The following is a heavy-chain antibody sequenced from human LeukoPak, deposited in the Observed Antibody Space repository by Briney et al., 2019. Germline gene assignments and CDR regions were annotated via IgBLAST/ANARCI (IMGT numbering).Heavy chain of an antibody. J-gene: IGHJ4*02. Sequence: PGGSLRLSCAASGFTFSSYEMNWVRQAPGKGLEWVSYISSSGSTIYYADSVKGRFTISRDNAKNSLYLQMNSLRAEDTALYYCARDLLYYDSSGFDYWGQGTLVTVSS. CDR3: ARDLLYYDSSGFDY. CDR2: ISSSGSTI. V-gene: IGHV3-48*03. D-gene: IGHD3-22*01. CDR1: GFTFSSYE.